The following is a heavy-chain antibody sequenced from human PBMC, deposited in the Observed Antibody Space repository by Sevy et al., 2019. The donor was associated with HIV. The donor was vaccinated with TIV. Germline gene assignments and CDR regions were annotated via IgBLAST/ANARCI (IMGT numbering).Heavy chain of an antibody. CDR1: GGSISSSSW. CDR2: IYHSGST. CDR3: ARDVYYYDSSGSEHGAFDI. D-gene: IGHD3-22*01. V-gene: IGHV4-4*02. J-gene: IGHJ3*02. Sequence: SETLSLTCAVSGGSISSSSWWSWVRQPPGKGLEWIEEIYHSGSTNYNPSLKSRVTISVDKSKNQFSLKLSSVTAADTAVYYCARDVYYYDSSGSEHGAFDIWGQGTMVTVSS.